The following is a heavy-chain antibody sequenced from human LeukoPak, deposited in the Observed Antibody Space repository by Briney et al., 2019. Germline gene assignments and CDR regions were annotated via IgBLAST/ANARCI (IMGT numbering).Heavy chain of an antibody. CDR3: ARGPYSGYENYYYYGMDV. CDR2: IYHSGST. D-gene: IGHD5-12*01. CDR1: GGSISSGGYS. Sequence: PSQALSLTCAVSGGSISSGGYSWSWIRQPPGKGLEWIGYIYHSGSTYYNPSLKSRVTISVDRSKNQFSLKLSSVTAADTAVYYCARGPYSGYENYYYYGMDVWGQGTTVTVSS. J-gene: IGHJ6*02. V-gene: IGHV4-30-2*01.